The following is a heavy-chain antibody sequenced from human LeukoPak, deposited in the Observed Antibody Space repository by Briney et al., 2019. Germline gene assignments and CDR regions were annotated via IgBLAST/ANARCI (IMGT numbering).Heavy chain of an antibody. CDR3: AKDAAAGTRPYYSDY. J-gene: IGHJ4*02. CDR2: ISYDGSNK. V-gene: IGHV3-30*18. CDR1: GFTFSSYG. Sequence: GGSLRLSCAASGFTFSSYGMHWVRQAPGKGLEWVAVISYDGSNKYYADPVKGRFTISRDNSKNTLYLQMNSLRAEDTAVYYCAKDAAAGTRPYYSDYWGQGTLVTVSS. D-gene: IGHD6-13*01.